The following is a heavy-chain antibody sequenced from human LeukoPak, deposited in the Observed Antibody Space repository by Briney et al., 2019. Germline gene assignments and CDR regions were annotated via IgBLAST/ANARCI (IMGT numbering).Heavy chain of an antibody. J-gene: IGHJ4*02. V-gene: IGHV3-30*18. CDR3: ANRMYYDILTGYTHSDY. CDR2: ISYDGSNK. Sequence: GGSLRLSCAASGFTFSSYGMHWVRQAPGKGLEWVAVISYDGSNKYYADSVKGRFTISRDNSKNTLYLQMNSLRAEDTAVYYCANRMYYDILTGYTHSDYWGQGTLVTVSS. D-gene: IGHD3-9*01. CDR1: GFTFSSYG.